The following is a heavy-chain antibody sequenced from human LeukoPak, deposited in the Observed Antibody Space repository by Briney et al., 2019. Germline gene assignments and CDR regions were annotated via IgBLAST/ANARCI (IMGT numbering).Heavy chain of an antibody. CDR1: GGSFSGYY. CDR2: INHSGST. V-gene: IGHV4-34*01. D-gene: IGHD5-18*01. Sequence: SETLSLTCAVYGGSFSGYYWSWIRQPPGKGLEWIGEINHSGSTNYNPSLKSRVTISVDTSKNQFSLKLSSATAADTAVYYCARGLRDTAMYYFDYWGQGTLVTVSS. CDR3: ARGLRDTAMYYFDY. J-gene: IGHJ4*02.